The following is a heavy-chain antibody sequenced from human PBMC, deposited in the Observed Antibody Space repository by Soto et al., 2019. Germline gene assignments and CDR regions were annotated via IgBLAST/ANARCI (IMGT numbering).Heavy chain of an antibody. CDR2: ISYDGSNK. V-gene: IGHV3-30-3*01. CDR1: GFTFSSYA. D-gene: IGHD6-19*01. J-gene: IGHJ3*02. Sequence: QVQLVESGGGVVQPGRSLRLSCAASGFTFSSYAMHWVRQAPGKGLEWVAVISYDGSNKYYADSVKGRFTISRDNSKNTLYLQMNSLRAEDTAVYYCASGKSSGWFDAFDIWGQGTMFTVSS. CDR3: ASGKSSGWFDAFDI.